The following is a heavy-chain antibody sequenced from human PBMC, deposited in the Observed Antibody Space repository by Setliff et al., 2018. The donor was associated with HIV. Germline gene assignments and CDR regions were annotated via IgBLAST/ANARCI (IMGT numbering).Heavy chain of an antibody. D-gene: IGHD6-19*01. J-gene: IGHJ1*01. V-gene: IGHV3-53*04. CDR3: ARDRTGYSSGWDHFQH. CDR1: GFTVSRYY. Sequence: GGSLRLSCAASGFTVSRYYMSWVRQAPGKGLEWVSIIYSGGTTYYADSVKGRFIISRHNSNNTLYLQMNSLRAEDSAMYYCARDRTGYSSGWDHFQHWGQGTLVTVSS. CDR2: IYSGGTT.